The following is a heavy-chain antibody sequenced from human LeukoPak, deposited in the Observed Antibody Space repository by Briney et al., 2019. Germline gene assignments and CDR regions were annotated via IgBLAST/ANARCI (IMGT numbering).Heavy chain of an antibody. CDR3: AKGHRAYCGGDCYFDY. CDR2: TSGSGGTT. V-gene: IGHV3-23*01. J-gene: IGHJ4*02. Sequence: GGSLRLSCAASGFTFSSFVMTWVRQAPGKGLEWVSITSGSGGTTYYADSVKGRFTISRDNSQNTLYLRMNSLRAEDTAVYYCAKGHRAYCGGDCYFDYWGQGALVTVSP. CDR1: GFTFSSFV. D-gene: IGHD2-21*02.